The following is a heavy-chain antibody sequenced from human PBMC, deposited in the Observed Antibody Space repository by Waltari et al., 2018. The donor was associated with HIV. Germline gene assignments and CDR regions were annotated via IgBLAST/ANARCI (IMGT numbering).Heavy chain of an antibody. CDR2: ISDRGSTT. CDR3: AKPRMEYAIRDHFFGLDV. CDR1: GFTFPTYP. V-gene: IGHV3-23*01. D-gene: IGHD2-8*01. J-gene: IGHJ6*02. Sequence: VDLLESGGRLVQPGGSLRLSCVGSGFTFPTYPMSWVRQAPGKGGEGGGGISDRGSTTFYADSVKGRFTISRDNSKNTIYLQIDSLRADDTAVYYCAKPRMEYAIRDHFFGLDVWGQGTTVTVSS.